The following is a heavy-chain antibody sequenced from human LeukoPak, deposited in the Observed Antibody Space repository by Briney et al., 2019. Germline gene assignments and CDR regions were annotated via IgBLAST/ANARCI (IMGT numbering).Heavy chain of an antibody. D-gene: IGHD2-2*01. V-gene: IGHV3-49*04. CDR3: TVAYCSTTSCYYYYGMDV. J-gene: IGHJ6*02. Sequence: GGSLRLSCTASGFTFGDYAISWVRQAPGKGLEWVGFIRSKANGGTTQYAASVKGRFTIPRDDSKSIAYLQMNSLKTEDTAVFYCTVAYCSTTSCYYYYGMDVWGPGTTVTVSS. CDR2: IRSKANGGTT. CDR1: GFTFGDYA.